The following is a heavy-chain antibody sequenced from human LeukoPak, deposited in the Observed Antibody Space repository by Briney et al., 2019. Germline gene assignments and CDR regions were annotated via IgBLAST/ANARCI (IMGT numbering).Heavy chain of an antibody. D-gene: IGHD6-13*01. CDR1: GVTFSSYA. CDR2: ISYDGSNK. J-gene: IGHJ3*02. V-gene: IGHV3-30*04. CDR3: ATLSIAAAGIGAFDI. Sequence: GGSLRLSCAACGVTFSSYAMHWVRQAPGKGLEGGAVISYDGSNKYYVDSVKGRFTISRDNSKNTLYLQMNSLRAEDTAVYYCATLSIAAAGIGAFDIWGQGTMVTVSS.